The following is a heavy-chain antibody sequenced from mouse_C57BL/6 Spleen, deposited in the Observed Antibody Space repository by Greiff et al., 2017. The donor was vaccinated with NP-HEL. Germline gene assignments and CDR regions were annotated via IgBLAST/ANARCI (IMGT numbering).Heavy chain of an antibody. V-gene: IGHV1-50*01. CDR1: GYTFTSYW. J-gene: IGHJ2*01. Sequence: QVQLQQSGAELVKPGASVKLSCKASGYTFTSYWMQWVKQRPGQGLEWIGEIDPSDSYTNYNQKFKGKATLTVDTSSSTAYMQLSSLTSEDSAVYYCASEGGFDYWGQGTTLTVSS. CDR3: ASEGGFDY. CDR2: IDPSDSYT.